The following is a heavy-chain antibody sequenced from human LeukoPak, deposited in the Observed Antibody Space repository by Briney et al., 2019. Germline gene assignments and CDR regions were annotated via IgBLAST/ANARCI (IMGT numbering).Heavy chain of an antibody. Sequence: PGRSLSLSCAASGFTFSSYAMHWVRQAPGKGLEWVAVISYDGSNKYYADSVKGRFTISRDNSKNTLYLQMNSLRAEDTAVYYCAREVTTNFGSYYYYYMDVWGKGTTVTVSS. CDR3: AREVTTNFGSYYYYYMDV. V-gene: IGHV3-30*04. J-gene: IGHJ6*03. CDR1: GFTFSSYA. CDR2: ISYDGSNK. D-gene: IGHD3-22*01.